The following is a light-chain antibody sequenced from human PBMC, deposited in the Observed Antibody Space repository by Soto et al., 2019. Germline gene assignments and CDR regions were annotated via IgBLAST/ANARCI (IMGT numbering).Light chain of an antibody. Sequence: DFVMSQSPDSLAVSLGERATVNCESSESVLYSSNNLNYLAWYQHKPGQPPKLLIYWASTRESGVPDRFSGSGCGTQFTLTINSLQAEDVATYYCQQYYSLPFTFGGGTKVEIK. V-gene: IGKV4-1*01. CDR3: QQYYSLPFT. J-gene: IGKJ4*01. CDR2: WAS. CDR1: ESVLYSSNNLNY.